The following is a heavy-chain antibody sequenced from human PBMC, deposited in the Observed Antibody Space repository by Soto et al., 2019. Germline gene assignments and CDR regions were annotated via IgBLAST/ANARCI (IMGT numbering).Heavy chain of an antibody. V-gene: IGHV3-53*01. Sequence: GGSLRLSCAASGFTVSSNYMSWVRQAPGKGLEWVSVIYSGGSTYYADSVKGRFTISRDNSKNTLYLQMNSLRAEDTAVYYCARESPRTGLRLGELSESYYYYYGMDVWGQGTTVTVSS. J-gene: IGHJ6*02. CDR1: GFTVSSNY. CDR2: IYSGGST. CDR3: ARESPRTGLRLGELSESYYYYYGMDV. D-gene: IGHD3-16*02.